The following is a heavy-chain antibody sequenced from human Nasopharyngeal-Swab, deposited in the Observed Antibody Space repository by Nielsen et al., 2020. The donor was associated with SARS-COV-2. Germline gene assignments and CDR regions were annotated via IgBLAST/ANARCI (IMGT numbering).Heavy chain of an antibody. CDR3: ARRRGPAYYYYMDV. CDR1: GDSISRGDYY. J-gene: IGHJ6*03. V-gene: IGHV4-30-4*01. Sequence: SETLSLTCSVSGDSISRGDYYWSWIRQSPVKGLEWIGYIYHTGSTSYNPSLRSRVNISSDASKNQFSLRLSSVTAADTAMYYCARRRGPAYYYYMDVWGKGTPVTVSS. CDR2: IYHTGST.